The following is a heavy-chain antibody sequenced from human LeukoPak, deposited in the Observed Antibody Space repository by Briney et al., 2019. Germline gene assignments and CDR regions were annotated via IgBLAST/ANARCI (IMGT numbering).Heavy chain of an antibody. V-gene: IGHV5-51*01. Sequence: GESLKISCKGSGYSFTTYWIGWVRQMPGKGLEWMGIIYPGDSDTKYSPSFQGQVTISADKSINTAYLQWGSLKASDTAMYYCARLSLPYYYDSSPLAFDIWGQGTMVTVSS. CDR2: IYPGDSDT. CDR3: ARLSLPYYYDSSPLAFDI. CDR1: GYSFTTYW. J-gene: IGHJ3*02. D-gene: IGHD3-22*01.